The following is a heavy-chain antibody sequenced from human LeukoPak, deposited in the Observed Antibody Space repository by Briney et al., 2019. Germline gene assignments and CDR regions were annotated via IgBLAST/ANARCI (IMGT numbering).Heavy chain of an antibody. Sequence: SETLSLTCTVSGGSISYSSYYWGWIRQPPGKGLEWIGTIYYSGSTYYNPSLKSRVTISVDTSKNQFSLKLSSVTAADTAVYYCARAGWYTLDNWGQGTLVTVSS. D-gene: IGHD2-15*01. V-gene: IGHV4-39*01. CDR1: GGSISYSSYY. CDR3: ARAGWYTLDN. CDR2: IYYSGST. J-gene: IGHJ4*02.